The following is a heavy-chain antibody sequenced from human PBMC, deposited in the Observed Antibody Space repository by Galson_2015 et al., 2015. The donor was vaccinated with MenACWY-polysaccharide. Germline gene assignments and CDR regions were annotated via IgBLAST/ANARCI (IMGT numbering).Heavy chain of an antibody. J-gene: IGHJ5*02. CDR3: TGDRGVGGCLGWFDH. CDR2: VRCSPDGGTT. CDR1: GLTLSQVW. V-gene: IGHV3-15*01. Sequence: SLRLPRPTCGLTLSQVWMCRVRLAPATGRECAGGVRCSPDGGTTDYATPVKGTFAILRDDSAKTLNLQMNSLKIEDTAMYFCTGDRGVGGCLGWFDHWGQGTLVTVSS. D-gene: IGHD3-16*01.